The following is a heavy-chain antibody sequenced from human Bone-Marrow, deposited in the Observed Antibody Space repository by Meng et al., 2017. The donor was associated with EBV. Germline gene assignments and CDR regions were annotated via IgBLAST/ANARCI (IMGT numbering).Heavy chain of an antibody. CDR3: ARHPGGMNWFDP. J-gene: IGHJ5*02. CDR1: GGSISSGGYY. Sequence: QVPLTGPGPCLGKPSQPRSLTCAFSGGSISSGGYYWSWIRQPPGKGLEWIGYIYYSGSTYYNPSLKSRVTISVDTSKNQFSLKLSSVTAADTAVYYCARHPGGMNWFDPWGQGTLVTVSS. V-gene: IGHV4-30-4*01. CDR2: IYYSGST. D-gene: IGHD1-26*01.